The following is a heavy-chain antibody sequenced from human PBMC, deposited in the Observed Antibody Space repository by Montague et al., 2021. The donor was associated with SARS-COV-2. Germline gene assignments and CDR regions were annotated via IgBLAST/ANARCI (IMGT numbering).Heavy chain of an antibody. V-gene: IGHV4-39*07. J-gene: IGHJ6*02. CDR3: ARDYGDYGSGYYYGIDV. Sequence: SETLSLTCTVSGGSISSSSYYWGWLRQPPGKGLEWIGSIYYSGSTYSNPSLKSRVTIAVDTSKNQFSLKLSSVTAAATAVYYCARDYGDYGSGYYYGIDVWGQGTTVTVSS. CDR2: IYYSGST. CDR1: GGSISSSSYY. D-gene: IGHD4-17*01.